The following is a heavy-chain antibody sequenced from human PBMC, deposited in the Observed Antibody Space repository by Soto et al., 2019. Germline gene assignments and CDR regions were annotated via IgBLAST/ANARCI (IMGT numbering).Heavy chain of an antibody. CDR1: RFSFSDYA. V-gene: IGHV3-30-3*01. Sequence: QVQLVESGGGVVQPGGSLRLSCAASRFSFSDYAMHWVRQAPGKGLEWVAVISNDGNRKYYADSVKGRFTISRDNSKDKLYLQMNGMRPEDKAVFYCGRYLGGGTAPLDYWGQEDLVTVSS. J-gene: IGHJ4*02. D-gene: IGHD7-27*01. CDR3: GRYLGGGTAPLDY. CDR2: ISNDGNRK.